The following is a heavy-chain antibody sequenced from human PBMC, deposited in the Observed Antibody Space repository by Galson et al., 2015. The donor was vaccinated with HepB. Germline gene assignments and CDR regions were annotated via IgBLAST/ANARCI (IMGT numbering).Heavy chain of an antibody. D-gene: IGHD6-19*01. V-gene: IGHV3-21*01. Sequence: SLILSCAASGFTFSSYSMNWVRQAPGKGLEWVSSISSSSSYIYYADSVKGRFTISRDNAKNSLYLQMNSLRAEDTAVYYCARDGVMAGHDYWGQGTLVTVSS. CDR3: ARDGVMAGHDY. CDR1: GFTFSSYS. CDR2: ISSSSSYI. J-gene: IGHJ4*02.